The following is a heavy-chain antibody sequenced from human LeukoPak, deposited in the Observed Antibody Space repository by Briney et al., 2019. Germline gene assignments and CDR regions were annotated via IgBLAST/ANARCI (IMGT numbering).Heavy chain of an antibody. CDR1: GFTFSGYS. D-gene: IGHD1-26*01. Sequence: GGSLRLSCAASGFTFSGYSMNWVRQAPGKGLEWVANINQDGSEKYYVDSVKGRFTISRDNAKNSLYLQMNSLRAEDTAVYYCARGSGSYDIWGQGTMVTVSS. CDR2: INQDGSEK. CDR3: ARGSGSYDI. J-gene: IGHJ3*02. V-gene: IGHV3-7*04.